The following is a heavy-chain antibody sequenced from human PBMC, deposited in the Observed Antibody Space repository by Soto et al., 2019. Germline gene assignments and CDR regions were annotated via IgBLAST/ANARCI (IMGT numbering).Heavy chain of an antibody. Sequence: SGPTLVNPTQTLTLTFPFSGFSLSTSGGGVGWIRQSPGKALEWLALVYWNDDKHYSPSLKSRLTITRDTSTDQVVLTMTNMGPVDSATYYCAHVGSGNYYYFDYWGQGTVVTVSS. V-gene: IGHV2-5*01. J-gene: IGHJ4*02. CDR3: AHVGSGNYYYFDY. CDR2: VYWNDDK. CDR1: GFSLSTSGGG. D-gene: IGHD3-10*01.